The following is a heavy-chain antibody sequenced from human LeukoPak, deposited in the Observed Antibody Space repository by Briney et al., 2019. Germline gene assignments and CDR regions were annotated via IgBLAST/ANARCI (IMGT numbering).Heavy chain of an antibody. CDR1: GFSLSTRGLG. J-gene: IGHJ4*02. V-gene: IGHV2-5*02. D-gene: IGHD4-17*01. Sequence: SGPTLANPTQTLTLTCSLSGFSLSTRGLGVGWIRQPPGEAPEWLALLYWDDNYLYSPSLRRRLTITKDTSKNQVVFTMTNMDPVDTATYYCAHYGDYRFMYYFDYWGQGTLVTVSS. CDR2: LYWDDNY. CDR3: AHYGDYRFMYYFDY.